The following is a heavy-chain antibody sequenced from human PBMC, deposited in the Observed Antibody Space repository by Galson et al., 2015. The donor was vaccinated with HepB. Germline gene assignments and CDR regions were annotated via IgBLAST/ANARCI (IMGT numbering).Heavy chain of an antibody. J-gene: IGHJ4*02. D-gene: IGHD5-18*01. CDR2: ISYDGNNK. V-gene: IGHV3-30*18. CDR1: GFTFSSYV. CDR3: AKDRIQLWLRYFDS. Sequence: SLRLSCAASGFTFSSYVMHWVRQAPGKGLEWVAVISYDGNNKYYADSVKGRFTISRDNSKSTLYLHMNSLRAEDTAVYYCAKDRIQLWLRYFDSWGQGTLVTVSS.